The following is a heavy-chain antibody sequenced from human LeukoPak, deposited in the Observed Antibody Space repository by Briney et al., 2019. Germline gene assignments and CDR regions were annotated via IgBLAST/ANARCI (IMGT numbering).Heavy chain of an antibody. CDR2: IYYSGST. CDR3: ARDPSLSGSLSDAFDI. D-gene: IGHD1-26*01. CDR1: GGSISRSSYY. J-gene: IGHJ3*02. V-gene: IGHV4-39*06. Sequence: SETLSLTCTVSGGSISRSSYYWGWIRQPPGKGLEWIGSIYYSGSTYYNPSLKSRVTISVDTSKNQFPLKLSSVTAADTAVYYCARDPSLSGSLSDAFDIWGQGTMVTVSS.